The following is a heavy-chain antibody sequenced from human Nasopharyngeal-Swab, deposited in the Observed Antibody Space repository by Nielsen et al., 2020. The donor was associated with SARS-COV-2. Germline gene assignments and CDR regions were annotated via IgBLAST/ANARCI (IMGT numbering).Heavy chain of an antibody. V-gene: IGHV3-30*04. CDR2: ISYDGSNK. D-gene: IGHD1-1*01. Sequence: LKISCAAPGFTFSSYAMHWVRQAPGKGLEWVAVISYDGSNKYYADSVKGRFTISRDNSKNTLYLQMNSLRAEDTAVYYCASNEEYYGMDVWGQGTTVTVSS. CDR3: ASNEEYYGMDV. J-gene: IGHJ6*02. CDR1: GFTFSSYA.